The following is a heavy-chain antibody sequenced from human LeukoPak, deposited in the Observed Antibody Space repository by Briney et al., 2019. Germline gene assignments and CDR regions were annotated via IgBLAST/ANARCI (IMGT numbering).Heavy chain of an antibody. Sequence: SSVKVSCKASGGTFSSYAISWVRQAPGQGLEWMVGIIPIFGTANYAQKFQGRVTITADESTSTAYMELSSLRSEDTAVYYCAKARAAPRPYCTNGVCYTLEGFDYWGQGTLVTVSS. V-gene: IGHV1-69*01. CDR3: AKARAAPRPYCTNGVCYTLEGFDY. CDR2: IIPIFGTA. D-gene: IGHD2-8*01. CDR1: GGTFSSYA. J-gene: IGHJ4*02.